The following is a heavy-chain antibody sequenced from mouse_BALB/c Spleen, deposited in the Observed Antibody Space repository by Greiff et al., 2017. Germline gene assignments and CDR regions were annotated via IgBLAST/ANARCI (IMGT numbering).Heavy chain of an antibody. CDR2: ISSGGST. V-gene: IGHV5-6-5*01. J-gene: IGHJ1*01. D-gene: IGHD1-1*01. Sequence: EVMLVESGGGLVKPGGSLKLSCAASGFTFSSYAMSWVRQTPEKRLEWVASISSGGSTYYPDSVKGRFTISRDNARNILYLQMSSLRSEDTAMYYCAREGAYYYGSSYWYFDVWGAGTTVTVSS. CDR1: GFTFSSYA. CDR3: AREGAYYYGSSYWYFDV.